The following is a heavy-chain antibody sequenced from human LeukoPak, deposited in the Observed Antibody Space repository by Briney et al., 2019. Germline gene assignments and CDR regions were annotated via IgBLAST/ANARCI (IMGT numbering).Heavy chain of an antibody. Sequence: SETLSLTCTVSGDSINGYYWSWVRQPPGRGLEWIGYIYYSGSSRYNPSLESRLTLSVATSKSQFSLSLNSVTAADTAVYDCVRHDNGYLHYWGQGTLVTVSS. CDR1: GDSINGYY. D-gene: IGHD2-8*01. J-gene: IGHJ4*02. V-gene: IGHV4-59*08. CDR2: IYYSGSS. CDR3: VRHDNGYLHY.